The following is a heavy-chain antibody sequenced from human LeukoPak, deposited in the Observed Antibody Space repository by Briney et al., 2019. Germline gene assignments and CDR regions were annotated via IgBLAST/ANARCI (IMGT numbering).Heavy chain of an antibody. V-gene: IGHV3-15*01. CDR1: GFTFSNAW. CDR2: IKSKTDGGTT. Sequence: GGSLRLSCAASGFTFSNAWISWVRQAPGKGLEWVGRIKSKTDGGTTDYAAPVKGRFTISRDDSKNTLYLQMNSLKTEDTAVYYCTTGVTMIVVVTTDYWGQGTLVTVSS. D-gene: IGHD3-22*01. J-gene: IGHJ4*02. CDR3: TTGVTMIVVVTTDY.